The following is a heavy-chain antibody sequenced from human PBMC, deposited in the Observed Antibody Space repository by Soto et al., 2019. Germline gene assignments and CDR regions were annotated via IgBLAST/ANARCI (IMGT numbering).Heavy chain of an antibody. J-gene: IGHJ6*03. Sequence: GGSLRLSCAASGFTFSSYAMSWVRQAPGKGLEWVSAISGSGGSTYYADSVKGRFTISRDNSKNTLYLQMNSLRAEDTAVYYCAKGIDYEYYYYYYMDVWGKGTTVTVSS. CDR1: GFTFSSYA. CDR3: AKGIDYEYYYYYYMDV. V-gene: IGHV3-23*01. CDR2: ISGSGGST. D-gene: IGHD3-16*01.